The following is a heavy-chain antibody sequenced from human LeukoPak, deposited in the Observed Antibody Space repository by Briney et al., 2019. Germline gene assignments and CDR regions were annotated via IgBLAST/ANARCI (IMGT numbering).Heavy chain of an antibody. D-gene: IGHD3-16*01. V-gene: IGHV3-21*01. CDR3: AREGNDYYYDQ. CDR1: GFIFKTYT. CDR2: ITGDCKYI. Sequence: GGSLRLSCAASGFIFKTYTMTWVRQAPGKGLEWVSSITGDCKYITYADSVKGRFTISRDNAKNSLYLQVASLRGDDTATYYCAREGNDYYYDQWGQGTLVTVSS. J-gene: IGHJ4*02.